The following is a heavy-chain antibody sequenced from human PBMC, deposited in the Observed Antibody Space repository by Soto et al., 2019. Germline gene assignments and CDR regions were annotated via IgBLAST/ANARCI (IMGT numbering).Heavy chain of an antibody. CDR1: GFTFDDYA. Sequence: PGGSLRLSCAASGFTFDDYAMHWVRQAPGKGLEWVSGISWNSGSIGYADSVKGRFTISRDNAKNSLYLQMNSLRAEDTAVYYCAKGTGYSSSWYYYGMDVWGQGTTVTVSS. J-gene: IGHJ6*02. V-gene: IGHV3-9*01. CDR3: AKGTGYSSSWYYYGMDV. CDR2: ISWNSGSI. D-gene: IGHD6-13*01.